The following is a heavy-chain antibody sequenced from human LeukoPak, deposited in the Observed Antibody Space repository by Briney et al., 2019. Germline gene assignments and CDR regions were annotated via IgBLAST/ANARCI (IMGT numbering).Heavy chain of an antibody. CDR2: IYYSGST. CDR3: ARPAKNYYESSGYYVHGAFDI. J-gene: IGHJ3*02. D-gene: IGHD3-22*01. Sequence: PSETLSLTCTVSGDSISTYYWSWIRQPAGKGLEWIGYIYYSGSTNYNPSLKSRVIISVDTSKNQFSLKLSSVTAAYTAVYYCARPAKNYYESSGYYVHGAFDIWGQGTMVTVSS. CDR1: GDSISTYY. V-gene: IGHV4-59*01.